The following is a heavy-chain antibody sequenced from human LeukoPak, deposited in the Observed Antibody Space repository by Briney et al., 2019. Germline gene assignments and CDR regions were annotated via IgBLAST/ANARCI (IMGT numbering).Heavy chain of an antibody. D-gene: IGHD4-11*01. CDR1: GYSFTSYW. J-gene: IGHJ4*02. CDR2: IYPGDSDT. CDR3: ARPSSNYAHYFDY. Sequence: RHGESLQISCKGSGYSFTSYWIGWVRQLPGKGLEWMGNIYPGDSDTRYSPSFQGQVTISADKSISTAYLQWSSLKASDTAMYYCARPSSNYAHYFDYWGQGTLVTVSS. V-gene: IGHV5-51*01.